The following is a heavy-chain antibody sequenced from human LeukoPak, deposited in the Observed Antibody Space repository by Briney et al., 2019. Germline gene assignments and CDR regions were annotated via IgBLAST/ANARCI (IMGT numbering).Heavy chain of an antibody. V-gene: IGHV4-59*08. D-gene: IGHD3-10*01. J-gene: IGHJ3*02. Sequence: SETLSLTCTVSGGSISSYYWSWIRQPPGKGLEWIGYIYYSGSTNYNPSLKSRVTISVDTSKNQFSLKLSSVTAADTAVYYCARLLYGSGSYYNRDDAFDIWGQGTMVTVSS. CDR1: GGSISSYY. CDR3: ARLLYGSGSYYNRDDAFDI. CDR2: IYYSGST.